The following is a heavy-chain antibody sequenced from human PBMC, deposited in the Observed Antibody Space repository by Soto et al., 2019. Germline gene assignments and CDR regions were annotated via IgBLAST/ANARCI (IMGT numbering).Heavy chain of an antibody. D-gene: IGHD3-3*01. J-gene: IGHJ4*02. V-gene: IGHV3-23*01. CDR1: GFTFSPYA. CDR3: AKRPSYDFVN. CDR2: INKNGGST. Sequence: EVQLLESGGGLVQPGGSLRLSCAASGFTFSPYAMSWVRQAPGKGLEWVSSINKNGGSTFYADSVKGRFTISRDNSKDTLFLQMNSLRAEDTALYYCAKRPSYDFVNWGQGTLVTVSS.